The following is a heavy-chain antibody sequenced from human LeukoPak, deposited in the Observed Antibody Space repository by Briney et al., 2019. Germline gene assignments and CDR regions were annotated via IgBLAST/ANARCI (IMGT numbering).Heavy chain of an antibody. CDR3: AGLNYYGSGSYYNRDG. CDR2: IYHSGST. D-gene: IGHD3-10*01. CDR1: GGSISSYY. V-gene: IGHV4-59*12. J-gene: IGHJ4*02. Sequence: SETLSLTCTVSGGSISSYYWSWIRQPPGKGLEWIGYIYHSGSTDYNPSLKSRVTISVDTSKSQFSLKLSSVTAADTAVYYCAGLNYYGSGSYYNRDGRGQGTLVTVSS.